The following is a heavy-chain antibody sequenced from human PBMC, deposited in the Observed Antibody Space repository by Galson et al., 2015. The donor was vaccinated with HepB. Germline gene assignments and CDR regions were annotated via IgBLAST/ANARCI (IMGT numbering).Heavy chain of an antibody. CDR3: ARAEKYYDILTGYYSAEYFQH. CDR2: IYSGGST. V-gene: IGHV3-66*01. CDR1: GFTVSSNY. J-gene: IGHJ1*01. Sequence: SLRLSCAASGFTVSSNYMSWVRQAPGKGLEWVSVIYSGGSTYYADSVKGRFTISRDNSKNTLYLQMNSLRAEDTAVYYCARAEKYYDILTGYYSAEYFQHWGQGTLVTVSS. D-gene: IGHD3-9*01.